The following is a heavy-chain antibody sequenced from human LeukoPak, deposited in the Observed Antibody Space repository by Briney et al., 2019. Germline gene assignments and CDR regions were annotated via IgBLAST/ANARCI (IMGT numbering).Heavy chain of an antibody. Sequence: SETLSLTCTVSGYSISSGYYWGWIRQPPGKGLEWIGSIYHSGSTYYNPSLKSRVTISVDTSKNQFSLKLSSVTAADTAVYYCARLTEYSGSYFKGFDYWGQGTLVTVSS. D-gene: IGHD1-26*01. V-gene: IGHV4-38-2*02. CDR3: ARLTEYSGSYFKGFDY. CDR2: IYHSGST. J-gene: IGHJ4*02. CDR1: GYSISSGYY.